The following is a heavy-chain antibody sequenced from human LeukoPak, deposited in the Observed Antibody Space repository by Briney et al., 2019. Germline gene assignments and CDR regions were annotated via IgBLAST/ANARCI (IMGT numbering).Heavy chain of an antibody. D-gene: IGHD2-15*01. CDR1: GFTFSSYS. Sequence: SGGSLRLSCAASGFTFSSYSMNWVRQAPGKGLEWVSSISSSSSYIYYADSVKGRFTISRDNSKNTLYLQMNSLRAEDTAVYYCAKEEVALGAFDIWGQGTMVTVSS. V-gene: IGHV3-21*04. CDR3: AKEEVALGAFDI. J-gene: IGHJ3*02. CDR2: ISSSSSYI.